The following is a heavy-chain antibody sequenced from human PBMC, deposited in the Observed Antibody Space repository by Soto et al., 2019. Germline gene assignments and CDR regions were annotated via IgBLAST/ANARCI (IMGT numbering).Heavy chain of an antibody. D-gene: IGHD3-3*01. J-gene: IGHJ5*02. CDR3: ARGQRFYGWFGP. CDR1: GGTISGYD. V-gene: IGHV4-4*07. Sequence: SETLSLTCTVPGGTISGYDWSWIRLSAGGGLEWIGRIYSRGSANYNPSLESRVTLSLHTSMNHFSLRLSSVTAAGKAVYYCARGQRFYGWFGPWGPGTLVT. CDR2: IYSRGSA.